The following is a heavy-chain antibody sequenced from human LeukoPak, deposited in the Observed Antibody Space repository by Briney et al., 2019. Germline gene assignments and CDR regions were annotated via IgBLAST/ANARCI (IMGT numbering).Heavy chain of an antibody. CDR3: ARLQGGGSYRNFDY. J-gene: IGHJ4*02. Sequence: ASVKVSCKASGYTFTGYYMHWVRQAPGQGLEWMGWINPNSGGTNYAQKFQGRVTMTRDTSISTAYMELSRLSSVTAADTAVYYCARLQGGGSYRNFDYWGQGTLVTVSS. V-gene: IGHV1-2*02. D-gene: IGHD3-16*02. CDR2: INPNSGGT. CDR1: GYTFTGYY.